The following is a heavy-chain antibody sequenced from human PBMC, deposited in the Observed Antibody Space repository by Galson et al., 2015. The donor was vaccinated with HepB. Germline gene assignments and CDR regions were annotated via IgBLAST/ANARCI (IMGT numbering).Heavy chain of an antibody. V-gene: IGHV3-43*01. CDR2: ISWDGGST. CDR1: GFTFDDFT. Sequence: SLRLSCAASGFTFDDFTMYWVRQGPGKGLEWVSLISWDGGSTHYAGSVRGRFTISRDNSKNSLFLQMNSLRTEDSALYYCAKAGKYGDYTYFDYWGQGTLVTVSS. CDR3: AKAGKYGDYTYFDY. D-gene: IGHD4-17*01. J-gene: IGHJ4*02.